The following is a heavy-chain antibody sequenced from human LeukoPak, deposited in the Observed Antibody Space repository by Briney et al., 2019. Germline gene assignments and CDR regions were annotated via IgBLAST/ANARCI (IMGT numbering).Heavy chain of an antibody. CDR2: ISSNGGST. CDR1: GFTFSSYA. J-gene: IGHJ6*03. Sequence: PGGSLRLSCAASGFTFSSYAMHWVRQAPGKGLEYVSAISSNGGSTYYANSVKGRFTISRDNSKNTLYLQMGSLRAEDVAVYYCARALYYYYYMDVWGKGTTVTVSS. CDR3: ARALYYYYYMDV. V-gene: IGHV3-64*01.